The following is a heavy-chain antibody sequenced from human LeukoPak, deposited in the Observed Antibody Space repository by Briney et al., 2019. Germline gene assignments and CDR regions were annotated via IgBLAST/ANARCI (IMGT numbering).Heavy chain of an antibody. CDR2: IYYSGST. Sequence: SETLSLTCTVSGGSISSYYWSWIRQPPGKGLEWIGYIYYSGSTNYNPPLKSRVTISVDTSKNQFSLKLSSVTAADTAVYYCAREGTEYDTDYWGQGTLVTVSS. CDR3: AREGTEYDTDY. J-gene: IGHJ4*02. CDR1: GGSISSYY. D-gene: IGHD3-22*01. V-gene: IGHV4-59*01.